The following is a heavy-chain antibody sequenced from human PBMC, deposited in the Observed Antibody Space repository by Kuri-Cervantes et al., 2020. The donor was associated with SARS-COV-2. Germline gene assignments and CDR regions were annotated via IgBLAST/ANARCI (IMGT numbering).Heavy chain of an antibody. V-gene: IGHV3-48*03. CDR2: ISSSGSTI. J-gene: IGHJ3*02. D-gene: IGHD1-14*01. CDR3: AKGRIHHSDAFDI. Sequence: GGSLRLSCAASGFTFSSYEMNWVRQAPGKGLEWVSYISSSGSTIYYADSVKGRFTITRDNSKNTLYLQMNSLSAEDTAVYYCAKGRIHHSDAFDIWGQGTMVTVSS. CDR1: GFTFSSYE.